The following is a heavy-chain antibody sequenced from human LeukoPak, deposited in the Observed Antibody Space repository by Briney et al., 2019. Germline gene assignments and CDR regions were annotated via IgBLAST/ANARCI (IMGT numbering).Heavy chain of an antibody. CDR2: IRSKGYGGTT. D-gene: IGHD5-18*01. J-gene: IGHJ6*02. CDR3: TRGPTQQWLYYGMDV. Sequence: GGSLRLSCTASGFTLGDHAMSWVRQAPGKGLEWVGFIRSKGYGGTTEYAASVKGRFTISRDDSKGIAYLQMNSLKIEDTAVYYCTRGPTQQWLYYGMDVWGQGTTVIVSS. CDR1: GFTLGDHA. V-gene: IGHV3-49*04.